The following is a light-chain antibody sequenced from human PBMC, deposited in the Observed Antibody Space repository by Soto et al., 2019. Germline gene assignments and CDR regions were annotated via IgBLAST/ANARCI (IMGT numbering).Light chain of an antibody. V-gene: IGKV1-27*01. CDR2: AAS. CDR3: QKYNTAPQT. Sequence: DIQMTQSPSSLSASVGDRVTITCRASQGIIDYLAWYQQKPVKVPKLLIYAASTLQSGVPSRFSGSGSGTDFTLTISSLQPEDVATYYCQKYNTAPQTFGPGTRVEIK. CDR1: QGIIDY. J-gene: IGKJ1*01.